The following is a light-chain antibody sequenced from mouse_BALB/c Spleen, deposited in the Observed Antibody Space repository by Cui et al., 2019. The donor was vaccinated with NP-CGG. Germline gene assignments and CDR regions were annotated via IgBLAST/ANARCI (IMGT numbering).Light chain of an antibody. V-gene: IGLV1*01. CDR2: GTN. J-gene: IGLJ1*01. CDR3: ALWYSNHWV. Sequence: QAVVTQESALTISPGATVTSTCHSSTGAVTSSNYANWVQGKPDHLFTGLIGGTNNRAPGVPARFSGSLIGDKAALTITGAQTEDEAIYFCALWYSNHWVFGGGTKLTVL. CDR1: TGAVTSSNY.